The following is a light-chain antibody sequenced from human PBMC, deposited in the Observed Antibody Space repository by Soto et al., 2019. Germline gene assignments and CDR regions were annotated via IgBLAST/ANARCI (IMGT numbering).Light chain of an antibody. V-gene: IGKV1-9*01. Sequence: IRLTQSPSSLPASVGDRVTITCRASQGISSYLAWYQQKPGKAPKLLIYAASTLQSGVPSRFSGSGSGTDFTLTISSLQPEDFATYYCQQLNSYPWTFGPGTKVDIK. CDR3: QQLNSYPWT. CDR2: AAS. CDR1: QGISSY. J-gene: IGKJ3*01.